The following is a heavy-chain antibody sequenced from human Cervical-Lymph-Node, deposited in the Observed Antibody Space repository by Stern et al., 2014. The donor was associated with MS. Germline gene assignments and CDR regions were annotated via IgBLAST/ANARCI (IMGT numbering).Heavy chain of an antibody. J-gene: IGHJ5*02. CDR3: ARVPMYYDFGGGWFDP. Sequence: EVQLVESGAEVKKPGESLKISCKGSGYSFTSYWIGWVRQMPGKGLEWMGIIYPGDSDTRYSPSFQGQVTISADKSISTAYLQWSSLKASDTAMYYCARVPMYYDFGGGWFDPWGQGTLVTVSS. D-gene: IGHD3-3*01. CDR2: IYPGDSDT. CDR1: GYSFTSYW. V-gene: IGHV5-51*01.